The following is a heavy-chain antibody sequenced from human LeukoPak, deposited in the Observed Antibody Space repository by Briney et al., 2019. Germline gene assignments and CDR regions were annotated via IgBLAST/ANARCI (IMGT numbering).Heavy chain of an antibody. J-gene: IGHJ4*02. D-gene: IGHD3-22*01. CDR1: SGSISTSNYY. V-gene: IGHV4-39*07. CDR2: IFYSGST. CDR3: ARDLYYYDSSGYYDY. Sequence: PSQTLSLTCTVSSGSISTSNYYWGWVRQPPGKALEWIGNIFYSGSTYYSPSLKSPVTISLDTSRNQFSLKLNSVTAADTAVYYCARDLYYYDSSGYYDYWGQGTLVTVSS.